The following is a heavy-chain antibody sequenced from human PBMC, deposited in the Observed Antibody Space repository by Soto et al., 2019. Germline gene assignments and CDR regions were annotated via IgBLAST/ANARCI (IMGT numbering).Heavy chain of an antibody. CDR1: GFTFSSYA. V-gene: IGHV3-23*01. J-gene: IGHJ6*03. Sequence: EVQLLESGGGLVQPGGSLRLSCAASGFTFSSYAMSWVRQAPGTGLEWVSAISGSGGSTYYADSVKGRCTISRDNSKNTLYLQMNSLRAEDTAVYYGAKPGIAARPYYYYYMDVWGKGNTVTVSS. D-gene: IGHD6-6*01. CDR2: ISGSGGST. CDR3: AKPGIAARPYYYYYMDV.